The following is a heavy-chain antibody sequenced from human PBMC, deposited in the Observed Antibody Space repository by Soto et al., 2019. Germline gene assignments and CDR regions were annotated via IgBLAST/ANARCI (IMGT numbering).Heavy chain of an antibody. D-gene: IGHD3-10*01. CDR1: GGSISSGGYY. CDR3: ARGYYYGSGTIILDY. CDR2: IYYSGTT. Sequence: QVQLQESGPGLVKPSQTLSLTCTDSGGSISSGGYYWSWIRQHPGKGLEWIGYIYYSGTTFYNPSLKSRVTTSVDTSKNQFSLTLSSVTAADTAVYFCARGYYYGSGTIILDYWGQGTLVTVSS. V-gene: IGHV4-31*03. J-gene: IGHJ4*02.